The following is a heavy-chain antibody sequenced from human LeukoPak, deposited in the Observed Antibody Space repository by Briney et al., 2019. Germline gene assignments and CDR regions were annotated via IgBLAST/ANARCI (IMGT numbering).Heavy chain of an antibody. CDR1: GGTFSSYA. Sequence: SVKVSCKASGGTFSSYAISLVRQAPGQGLEWMGRIIPIFGTANYAQKFQGRVTITTHESTSTAYMELSSLRSEDTAVYYCARPIAAAGNDAFDIWGQGTMVTVSS. CDR3: ARPIAAAGNDAFDI. V-gene: IGHV1-69*05. J-gene: IGHJ3*02. D-gene: IGHD6-13*01. CDR2: IIPIFGTA.